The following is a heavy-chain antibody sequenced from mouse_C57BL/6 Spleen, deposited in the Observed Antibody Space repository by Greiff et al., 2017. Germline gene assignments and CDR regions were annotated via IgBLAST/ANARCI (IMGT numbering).Heavy chain of an antibody. CDR2: INPNYGTT. D-gene: IGHD1-1*01. J-gene: IGHJ4*01. V-gene: IGHV1-39*01. CDR1: GYSFTDYN. Sequence: VQLKESGPELVKPGASVKISCKASGYSFTDYNMNWVKQSNGKSLEWIGVINPNYGTTSSNQKFKGKATLTVDQSSSTAYMQLNSLTSEDSAVYYGARGSYYGSSPYYAMDYWGQGTSVTVSS. CDR3: ARGSYYGSSPYYAMDY.